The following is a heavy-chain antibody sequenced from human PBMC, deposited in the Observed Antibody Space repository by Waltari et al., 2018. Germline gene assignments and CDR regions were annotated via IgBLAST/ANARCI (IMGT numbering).Heavy chain of an antibody. D-gene: IGHD1-1*01. Sequence: EEQLVESGGGLVQPGDSLRLSCAASGFTFSSFWMNWVRQAPGRGPLWVSRMSTYASDTTYADSVKGRFTISRDNARNTLYLQMNRLRAEDTAVYFCARVSRRTYRSPVPGRHYYYGMDVWGQGTTVTVSS. J-gene: IGHJ6*02. V-gene: IGHV3-74*03. CDR3: ARVSRRTYRSPVPGRHYYYGMDV. CDR1: GFTFSSFW. CDR2: MSTYASDT.